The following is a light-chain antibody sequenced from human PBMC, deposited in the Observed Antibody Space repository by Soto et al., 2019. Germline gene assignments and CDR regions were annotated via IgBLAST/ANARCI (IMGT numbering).Light chain of an antibody. V-gene: IGKV1-39*01. Sequence: DIKITQSPSSLSSSVVERFTIACRVSQSISTSLNCYRQKPGKAPDLLIYAASSLQSGVPSRFSGSGSGTDFTLTITGLQPEDFATYCCQQNYSIPITFGQGTRLEIK. CDR1: QSISTS. CDR3: QQNYSIPIT. J-gene: IGKJ5*01. CDR2: AAS.